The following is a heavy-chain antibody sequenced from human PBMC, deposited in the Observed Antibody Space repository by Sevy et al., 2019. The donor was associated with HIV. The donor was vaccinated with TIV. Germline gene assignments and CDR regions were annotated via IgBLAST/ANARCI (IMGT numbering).Heavy chain of an antibody. CDR2: ISYDGSNK. J-gene: IGHJ6*02. V-gene: IGHV3-30*18. CDR1: GFTFSSYG. CDR3: AKECTAMDPNDYYYYGMDV. D-gene: IGHD5-18*01. Sequence: GGSLRLSCAASGFTFSSYGMHWVRQAPGKGLEWVAVISYDGSNKYYADSVKGRFTISRDNSKNTLYLQMNSLRAEDTAVYYCAKECTAMDPNDYYYYGMDVWGQGTTVTVSS.